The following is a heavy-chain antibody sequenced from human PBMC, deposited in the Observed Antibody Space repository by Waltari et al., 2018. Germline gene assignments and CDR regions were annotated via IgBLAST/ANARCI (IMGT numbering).Heavy chain of an antibody. CDR1: AGSISNSSYY. Sequence: QLQLQESGPGLVKPSETLSLTCTVSAGSISNSSYYWGWIRQPPGKGLEWIGSIYYSGSTYYNPSLKSRGTISVDTSKNQFSRKRSSVTAADTAVYYCARQDYDSSGPPIDPWGQGTLVTVSS. CDR3: ARQDYDSSGPPIDP. D-gene: IGHD3-22*01. CDR2: IYYSGST. V-gene: IGHV4-39*01. J-gene: IGHJ5*02.